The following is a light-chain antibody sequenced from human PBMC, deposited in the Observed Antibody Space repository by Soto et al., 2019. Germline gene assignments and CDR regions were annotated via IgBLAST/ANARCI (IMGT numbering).Light chain of an antibody. V-gene: IGLV2-23*02. CDR3: CSYAGSSVYV. J-gene: IGLJ1*01. CDR2: EVI. CDR1: NRYVGTFNL. Sequence: SAPNQGASGSGSPGQSITISRPRTNRYVGTFNLVSWYQQHPGKAPRLMIYEVIKRPSGVSNRFSGSKSGNTASLTISGLQAEDEADYYCCSYAGSSVYVFGTGTKVTV.